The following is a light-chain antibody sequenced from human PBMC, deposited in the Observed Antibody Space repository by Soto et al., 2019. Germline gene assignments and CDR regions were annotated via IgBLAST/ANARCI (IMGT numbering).Light chain of an antibody. CDR3: SSYTSSSTLGYV. Sequence: QSALTQPASVSGSPGQSITISCTGTSSDVGGYNYVSWYQQPPGKAPKLMIYEVSNRPSGVSNRFSGSKSGNTASLTISGLQAEDEADYYCSSYTSSSTLGYVFGTGTKLTVL. V-gene: IGLV2-14*01. CDR1: SSDVGGYNY. CDR2: EVS. J-gene: IGLJ1*01.